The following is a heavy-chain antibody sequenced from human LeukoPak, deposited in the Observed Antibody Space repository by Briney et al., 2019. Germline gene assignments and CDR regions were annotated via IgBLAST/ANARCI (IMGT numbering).Heavy chain of an antibody. Sequence: NPSETLSLTCAVYGGSFSGYYWSWIRQPPGKGLEWIGEINHSGSTNYNPSLKSRVTISVDTSKNQFSLKLSSVTAADTAVYYCARGQVHYDFWSGYSHSDYWGQGTLVTVSS. CDR2: INHSGST. CDR3: ARGQVHYDFWSGYSHSDY. CDR1: GGSFSGYY. V-gene: IGHV4-34*01. D-gene: IGHD3-3*01. J-gene: IGHJ4*02.